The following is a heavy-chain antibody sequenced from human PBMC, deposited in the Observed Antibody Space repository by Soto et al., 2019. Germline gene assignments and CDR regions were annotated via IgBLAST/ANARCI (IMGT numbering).Heavy chain of an antibody. D-gene: IGHD3-3*01. CDR2: ISYDGSNK. CDR3: AKPPFWSDPYPGFDY. Sequence: QVQLVESGGGVVQPGRSLRLSCAASGFTFSSYGMHWVRQAPGKGLEWVAVISYDGSNKYYADSVKGRFTISRDNSKNTLYLQMNSLRAQDTAVYYCAKPPFWSDPYPGFDYWGQGTLVTVSS. V-gene: IGHV3-30*18. J-gene: IGHJ4*02. CDR1: GFTFSSYG.